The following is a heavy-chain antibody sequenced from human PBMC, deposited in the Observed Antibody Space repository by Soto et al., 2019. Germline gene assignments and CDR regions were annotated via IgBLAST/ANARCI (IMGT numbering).Heavy chain of an antibody. Sequence: VQLLESGGGLVQPGGSLRLSCAASGFTFSNYAMSWVRQAPGKGLEWVSDIRGRGGSTFYADSVKGRFTISRDNSKNTLYLQMNSLRVEDTAVYYCAKQANVVVAGTDWYFDFWGRGTLVTVSS. V-gene: IGHV3-23*01. CDR3: AKQANVVVAGTDWYFDF. J-gene: IGHJ2*01. CDR1: GFTFSNYA. CDR2: IRGRGGST. D-gene: IGHD2-15*01.